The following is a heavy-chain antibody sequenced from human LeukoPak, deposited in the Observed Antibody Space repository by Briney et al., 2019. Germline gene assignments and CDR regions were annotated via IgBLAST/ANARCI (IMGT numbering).Heavy chain of an antibody. V-gene: IGHV3-66*01. CDR1: GFTVSSNY. D-gene: IGHD2-2*02. CDR3: ARDLAQYTARGWFVP. CDR2: IYSGGRT. J-gene: IGHJ5*02. Sequence: GGSLRLSCAASGFTVSSNYMSWVRQAPGKGLEWVSVIYSGGRTYYADSVKGRFTISRDNSKNTLYLQMNSLRDEDTAVYYCARDLAQYTARGWFVPWGQGALVTVSS.